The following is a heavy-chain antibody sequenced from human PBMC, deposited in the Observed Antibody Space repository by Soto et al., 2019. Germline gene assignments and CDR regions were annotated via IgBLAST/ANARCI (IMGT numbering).Heavy chain of an antibody. Sequence: SETLSLTCTVSGGSISNSRYYWAWIRQPPGKGLEWIGSIYHTGNTYYNPSLRSRVTISVDTSKNQFSLKLTSVTAADTAVYYCARDYYDSSDYTTNWFDPWGQGTLVTVPS. CDR2: IYHTGNT. CDR3: ARDYYDSSDYTTNWFDP. CDR1: GGSISNSRYY. D-gene: IGHD3-22*01. V-gene: IGHV4-39*01. J-gene: IGHJ5*02.